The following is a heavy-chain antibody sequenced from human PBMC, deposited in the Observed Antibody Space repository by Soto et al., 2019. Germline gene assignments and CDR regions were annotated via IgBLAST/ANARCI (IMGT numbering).Heavy chain of an antibody. CDR3: ARLYGDYYYYYMDV. D-gene: IGHD4-17*01. CDR1: GGSISSYY. V-gene: IGHV4-59*01. J-gene: IGHJ6*03. Sequence: SETLSLTCTVSGGSISSYYWSWIRQPPGKGLEWIGYIYYSGSTNYNPSLKSRVTISVDTSKNQFSLKLRSVTAADTAVYYCARLYGDYYYYYMDVWGKGTTVTVSS. CDR2: IYYSGST.